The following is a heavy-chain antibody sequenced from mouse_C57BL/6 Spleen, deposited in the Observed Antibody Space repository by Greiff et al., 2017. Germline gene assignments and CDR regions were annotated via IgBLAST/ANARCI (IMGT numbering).Heavy chain of an antibody. J-gene: IGHJ2*01. CDR2: IHPNSGST. D-gene: IGHD1-1*01. CDR3: AREDYYYGSSYKGFDY. V-gene: IGHV1-64*01. Sequence: VQLQQPGAELVKPGASVKLSCKASGYTFTSYWMHWVKQRPGQGLEWIGMIHPNSGSTNYNEKFKSKATLTVDKSSSTAYMQLSSLTSEDSAVYYCAREDYYYGSSYKGFDYWGQGTTLTVSS. CDR1: GYTFTSYW.